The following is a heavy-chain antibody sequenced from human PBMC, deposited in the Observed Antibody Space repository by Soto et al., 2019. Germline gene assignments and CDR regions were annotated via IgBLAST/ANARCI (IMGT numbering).Heavy chain of an antibody. D-gene: IGHD6-25*01. CDR1: EFTFRSYW. CDR2: ISGDGSST. J-gene: IGHJ6*02. V-gene: IGHV3-74*01. CDR3: ARDRGNMDV. Sequence: EVQLVDSGGGLVQPGGSLRLSCAASEFTFRSYWMHWVRQSPGKGLVWVSRISGDGSSTNYADSVKGRFTISRDNAKNTVYLQMNSLRAEDTAVYYCARDRGNMDVWGQGTTVTVSS.